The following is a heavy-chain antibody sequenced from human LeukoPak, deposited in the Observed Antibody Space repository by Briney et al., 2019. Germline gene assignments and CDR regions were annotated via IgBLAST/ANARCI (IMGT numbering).Heavy chain of an antibody. V-gene: IGHV4-34*01. CDR1: GGSFSGYY. J-gene: IGHJ4*02. CDR3: ARGTTAVVNFDY. D-gene: IGHD4-23*01. Sequence: SETLSLTCAVYGGSFSGYYWSWIRQPPGKGLEWIGETNHSGSTNYNPSLKSRVTISVDTSKNQFSLKLSSVTAADTAVYYCARGTTAVVNFDYWGQGTLVTVSS. CDR2: TNHSGST.